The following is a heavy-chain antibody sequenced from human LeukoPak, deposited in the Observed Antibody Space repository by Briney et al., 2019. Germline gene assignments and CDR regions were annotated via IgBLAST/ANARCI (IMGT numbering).Heavy chain of an antibody. J-gene: IGHJ4*02. CDR3: AKSQDGGRLFHFDY. Sequence: GRSLRLSCAASGFLSGTNALHWVRQAPGKGLEWVSVISGSGGSTYSADSVKGRFTISRDNSKNTLYLQMNSLRAEDTAVYFCAKSQDGGRLFHFDYWGQGTLVTVSS. D-gene: IGHD1-26*01. CDR1: GFLSGTNA. V-gene: IGHV3-23*01. CDR2: ISGSGGST.